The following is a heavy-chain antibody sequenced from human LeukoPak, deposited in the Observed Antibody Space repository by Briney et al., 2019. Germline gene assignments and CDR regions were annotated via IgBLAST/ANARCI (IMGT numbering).Heavy chain of an antibody. Sequence: GGSLRLSCAAPGFTFSSYSMNWVRQAPVKGLEWVSSISSSSSYIYYADSVKGRFTISRDNAKNSLYLQMNSLRAEDTAVYYCAREKVVPAAMGFDYWGQGTLVTVSS. CDR1: GFTFSSYS. J-gene: IGHJ4*02. CDR3: AREKVVPAAMGFDY. V-gene: IGHV3-21*01. CDR2: ISSSSSYI. D-gene: IGHD2-2*01.